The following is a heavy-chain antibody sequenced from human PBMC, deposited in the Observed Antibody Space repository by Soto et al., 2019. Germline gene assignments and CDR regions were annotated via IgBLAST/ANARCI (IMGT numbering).Heavy chain of an antibody. D-gene: IGHD3-3*01. CDR3: ARSPYDFWSGYYRGAAETDAFDI. Sequence: ASVKVSCKASGYTFTGYYMHWVLQAPGQGLEWMGWINPNSGGTNYAQKFQGWVTMTRDTSISTAYMELSRLRSDDTAVYYCARSPYDFWSGYYRGAAETDAFDIWGQGTMVTVSS. J-gene: IGHJ3*02. CDR2: INPNSGGT. V-gene: IGHV1-2*04. CDR1: GYTFTGYY.